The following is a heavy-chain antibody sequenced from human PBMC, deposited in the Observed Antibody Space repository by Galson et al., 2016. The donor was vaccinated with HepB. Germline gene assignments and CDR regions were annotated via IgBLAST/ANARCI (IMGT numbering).Heavy chain of an antibody. V-gene: IGHV3-64D*06. CDR1: GFTFSSYA. CDR2: ISTIGGNT. CDR3: VKMPEVGPGPRDY. J-gene: IGHJ4*02. D-gene: IGHD1-26*01. Sequence: SLRLSCAVSGFTFSSYAMHWVRQAPGRGLTYVSAISTIGGNTYYADSVKGRFTISRDNSKKTLYLQMRILRAEDTAVYYCVKMPEVGPGPRDYWGQGTLVTVSS.